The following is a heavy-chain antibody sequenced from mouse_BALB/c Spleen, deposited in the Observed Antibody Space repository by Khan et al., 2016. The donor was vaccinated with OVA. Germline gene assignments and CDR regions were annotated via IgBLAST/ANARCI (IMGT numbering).Heavy chain of an antibody. CDR3: ARAGRWFDY. V-gene: IGHV3-6*02. D-gene: IGHD3-3*01. J-gene: IGHJ3*01. CDR1: GYSITSGYY. CDR2: ITSGGSF. Sequence: EVQLQESGPGLVKPSQSLSLTCSVTGYSITSGYYWNWIRQFPGNKLEWMGYITSGGSFNYNPSLKNRISITRDTSNNQSFLKLNSVTPEDTATYYCARAGRWFDYWGQGTLVTVSA.